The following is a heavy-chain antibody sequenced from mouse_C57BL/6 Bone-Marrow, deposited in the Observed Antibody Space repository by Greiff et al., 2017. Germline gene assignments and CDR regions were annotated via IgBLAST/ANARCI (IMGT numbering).Heavy chain of an antibody. CDR3: ARFYDGYWYFDV. CDR1: GFSLTSYG. V-gene: IGHV2-2*01. CDR2: IWSGGST. D-gene: IGHD2-3*01. Sequence: VKLQESGPGLVQPSQSLSITCTVSGFSLTSYGIHWVRQSPGKGLEWLGVIWSGGSTDYNAAFISRLSISKDNSESQVFFKMNSLQADDTAIYYCARFYDGYWYFDVWGTGTTVTVSS. J-gene: IGHJ1*03.